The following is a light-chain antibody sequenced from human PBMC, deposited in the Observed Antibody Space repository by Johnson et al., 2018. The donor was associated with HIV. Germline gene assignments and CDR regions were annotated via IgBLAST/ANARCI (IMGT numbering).Light chain of an antibody. CDR2: ENN. CDR1: SSNIGNNY. V-gene: IGLV1-51*02. CDR3: GTWDSSLSVYV. J-gene: IGLJ1*01. Sequence: QSVLTQPPSVSAAPGQKVTISCSGSSSNIGNNYVSWFQHLPGTAPKLLIYENNKRPSGIPDRFSASKSGTSATLGITGLQTGDEADYYCGTWDSSLSVYVFGTGTKVSVL.